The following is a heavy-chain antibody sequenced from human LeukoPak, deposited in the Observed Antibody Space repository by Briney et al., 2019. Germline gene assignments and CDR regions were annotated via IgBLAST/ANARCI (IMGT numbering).Heavy chain of an antibody. J-gene: IGHJ4*02. Sequence: SETLSLTCTVSGGSISSGSYYWSWIRQPAGKGLEWIGRIYTSGSTNYNPSLKSRVTISVDTSKNQFSLKLSSVTAADTAVYYCARGAAIQLWPYYFDYWGQGTLVTISS. V-gene: IGHV4-61*02. CDR3: ARGAAIQLWPYYFDY. D-gene: IGHD5-18*01. CDR1: GGSISSGSYY. CDR2: IYTSGST.